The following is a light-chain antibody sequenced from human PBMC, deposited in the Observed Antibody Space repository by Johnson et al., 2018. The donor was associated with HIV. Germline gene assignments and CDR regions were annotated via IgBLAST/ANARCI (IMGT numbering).Light chain of an antibody. CDR2: KNN. Sequence: QSVLTQPPSVSAAPGQRVTISCSGTSSTFGNSYISWYQLLPGSPPKLLIFKNNERPSGIPDRFYGSKSGTSATLDITGLQTGDEADYYCATWDTSLSAGGVFGTVTKVTVL. CDR1: SSTFGNSY. J-gene: IGLJ1*01. CDR3: ATWDTSLSAGGV. V-gene: IGLV1-51*02.